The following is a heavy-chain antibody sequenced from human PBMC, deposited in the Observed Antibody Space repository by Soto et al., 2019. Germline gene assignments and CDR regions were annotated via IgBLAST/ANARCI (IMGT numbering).Heavy chain of an antibody. CDR1: GFTFSDYY. V-gene: IGHV3-11*03. D-gene: IGHD3-22*01. J-gene: IGHJ4*02. Sequence: PGESLKISCAASGFTFSDYYMSWIRQAPGKGLEWVSYISSSSSYTNYADSVKGRFSISRDNAKNSLYLQMNSLRAEDTAVYYCARSITDYYDSSGYYDDYWGQGTLVTVSS. CDR3: ARSITDYYDSSGYYDDY. CDR2: ISSSSSYT.